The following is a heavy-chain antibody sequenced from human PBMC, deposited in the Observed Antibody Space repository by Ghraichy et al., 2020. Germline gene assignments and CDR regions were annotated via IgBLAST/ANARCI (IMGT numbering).Heavy chain of an antibody. D-gene: IGHD3-9*01. J-gene: IGHJ3*02. Sequence: GGSLRLSCAASGFSVSSNYMSWVRQAPGKGLEWVSIIFSGGSTYYANSVKGRFTISRDNSKNTLYLQMNSLRAEDTAVYYCARDRTGSYDILTGYYRVDAFYMWGQGTMVTVSS. CDR2: IFSGGST. CDR1: GFSVSSNY. V-gene: IGHV3-53*01. CDR3: ARDRTGSYDILTGYYRVDAFYM.